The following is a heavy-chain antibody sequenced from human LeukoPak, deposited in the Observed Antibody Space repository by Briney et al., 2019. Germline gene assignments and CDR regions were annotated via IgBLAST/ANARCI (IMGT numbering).Heavy chain of an antibody. D-gene: IGHD5-24*01. J-gene: IGHJ4*02. CDR1: GFTFSSYD. CDR3: AKDGSPAEGYKD. CDR2: ISDSGGTI. Sequence: GGSLRLSCAASGFTFSSYDMSWVRQAPGKGLEWVSAISDSGGTIYYADSVKGRFTISRDNSKNTLYLQMNSLRAEDTAVYYCAKDGSPAEGYKDWGQGTLATVSS. V-gene: IGHV3-23*01.